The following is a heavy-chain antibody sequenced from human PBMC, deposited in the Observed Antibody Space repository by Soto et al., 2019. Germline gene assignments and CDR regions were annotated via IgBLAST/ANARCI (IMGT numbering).Heavy chain of an antibody. V-gene: IGHV3-30-3*01. D-gene: IGHD2-2*01. CDR3: ARARTSTYDSYGMDL. CDR2: ISYDGSTQ. CDR1: GFSFSRHG. Sequence: GGSLRLSCAASGFSFSRHGMHWVRQAPGKGLEWVAVISYDGSTQDYADSVKGRFSISRDNSKNTVYLQMNRLRVEDSAVYYCARARTSTYDSYGMDLWGQGTTVTVSS. J-gene: IGHJ6*02.